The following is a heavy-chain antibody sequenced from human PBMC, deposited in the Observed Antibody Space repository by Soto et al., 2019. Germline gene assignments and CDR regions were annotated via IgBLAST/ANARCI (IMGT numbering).Heavy chain of an antibody. CDR2: TYYSGST. J-gene: IGHJ3*02. CDR3: AREEAGAFDI. Sequence: QVQLQESGPGLVKPSQTLSLTCTVSGVSMSSGGYYWTWIRQHPGKGLEWIGYTYYSGSTYYCPSLKSRLTMSVDTSKNQFSLRLSSVTAADTAVYYSAREEAGAFDIWGQGTMVTVSS. CDR1: GVSMSSGGYY. V-gene: IGHV4-31*03. D-gene: IGHD3-10*01.